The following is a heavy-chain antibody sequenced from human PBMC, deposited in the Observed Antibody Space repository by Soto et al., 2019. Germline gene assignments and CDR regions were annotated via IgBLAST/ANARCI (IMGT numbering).Heavy chain of an antibody. J-gene: IGHJ6*02. V-gene: IGHV3-30-3*01. CDR3: ARDLLTYGMDV. CDR2: ISYDGSNK. Sequence: QVQLVESGGGVVQPGRSLRLSCAASGFTFSSYAMHWVRQAPGKGLEWVAVISYDGSNKYYADSVKGRFTISRDNSKNTLYLQMNSLRAEDTAVYYGARDLLTYGMDVWGQGTTVTVSS. CDR1: GFTFSSYA.